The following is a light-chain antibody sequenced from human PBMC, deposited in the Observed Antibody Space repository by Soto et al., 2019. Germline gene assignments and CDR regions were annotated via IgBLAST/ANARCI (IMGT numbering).Light chain of an antibody. J-gene: IGKJ2*01. CDR2: AAS. V-gene: IGKV1-39*01. CDR1: QSIVTY. CDR3: QHTFSHPHS. Sequence: DIQMTQSPNSLSASVGDRVTITCRASQSIVTYLNWYQQKPGKAPNLLVYAASSLQSGVPSRFSGSGSGTDFTLTITTLQPEDFATYYCQHTFSHPHSIGQGTKLEI.